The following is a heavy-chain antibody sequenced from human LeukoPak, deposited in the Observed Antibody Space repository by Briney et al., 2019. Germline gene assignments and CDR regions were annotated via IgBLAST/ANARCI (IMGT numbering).Heavy chain of an antibody. CDR2: ISGDGYT. J-gene: IGHJ4*02. V-gene: IGHV3-43*02. CDR3: AKTLRQQLAPGRY. CDR1: GFNFDDYA. Sequence: KAGGSLRLSCAASGFNFDDYAMHWVRQAPGKGLEWVSLISGDGYTYYADAVKGRFTISRDNSKNSLYLQMNSLRTEDTALYYCAKTLRQQLAPGRYWGQGTLVTVSS. D-gene: IGHD2/OR15-2a*01.